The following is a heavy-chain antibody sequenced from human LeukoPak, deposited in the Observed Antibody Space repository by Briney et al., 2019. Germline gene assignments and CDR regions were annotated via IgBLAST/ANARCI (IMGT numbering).Heavy chain of an antibody. CDR1: GGSFSGYY. V-gene: IGHV4-34*01. Sequence: SETLSLTCAVYGGSFSGYYWSWIRQPPGKGLEWIGEINHSGSTNYNPSLKSRVAISVDTSKNQFSLKLSSVTAADTAVYYCARGRRPYCSGGSCWTTRSKLWFDPWGQGTLVTVSS. CDR2: INHSGST. D-gene: IGHD2-15*01. J-gene: IGHJ5*02. CDR3: ARGRRPYCSGGSCWTTRSKLWFDP.